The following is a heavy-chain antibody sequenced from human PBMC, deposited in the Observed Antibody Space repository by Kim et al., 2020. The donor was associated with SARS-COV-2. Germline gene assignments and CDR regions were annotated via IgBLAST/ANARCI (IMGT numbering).Heavy chain of an antibody. J-gene: IGHJ4*02. CDR1: GGSISSSNW. Sequence: SETLSLTCAVSGGSISSSNWWSWVRQPPGKGLEWIGEIYHSGSTNYNPSLKSRVTISVDKSKNQFSLKLSSVTAADTAVYYCARDRGSGWYGDVFDYWGQGTLVTVSS. V-gene: IGHV4-4*02. CDR3: ARDRGSGWYGDVFDY. D-gene: IGHD6-19*01. CDR2: IYHSGST.